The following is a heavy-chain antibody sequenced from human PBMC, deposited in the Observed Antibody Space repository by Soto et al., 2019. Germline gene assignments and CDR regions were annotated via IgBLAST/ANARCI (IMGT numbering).Heavy chain of an antibody. V-gene: IGHV3-23*01. Sequence: GGSLRLSCAASGFTFSSYAMSWVRQAPGKGLEWVSATSGSGGSTYYADSVKGRFTISRDSSKNTLYLQMNSLRAEDTAVYYCAKPAYPNYYYYGMDVWGQGTTVTVSS. J-gene: IGHJ6*02. CDR3: AKPAYPNYYYYGMDV. CDR1: GFTFSSYA. CDR2: TSGSGGST.